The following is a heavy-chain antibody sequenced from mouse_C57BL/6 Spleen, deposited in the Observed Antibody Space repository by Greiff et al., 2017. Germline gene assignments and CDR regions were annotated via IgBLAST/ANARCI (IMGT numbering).Heavy chain of an antibody. V-gene: IGHV1-74*01. Sequence: VQLQQPGAELVKPGASVKVSCKASGYTFTSYGMHWVRQRPGQGLEWIARIRPSDSDTNYNQTFKGKATLTVDKSSSTAYMQLSSLTSEDSAVYYCVTGFAWFAYWGQGTLVTVSA. CDR1: GYTFTSYG. CDR3: VTGFAWFAY. J-gene: IGHJ3*01. CDR2: IRPSDSDT. D-gene: IGHD4-1*01.